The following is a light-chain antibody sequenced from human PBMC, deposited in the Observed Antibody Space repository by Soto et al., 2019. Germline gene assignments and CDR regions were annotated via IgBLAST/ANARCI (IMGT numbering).Light chain of an antibody. CDR2: DAS. CDR3: QQYGSSPLT. Sequence: ILITQSPATLPVSPGERVTLTCRASQSVSSNLAWYQQKPGQPPRLLIYDASNRATGIPARFSGSGSGTDFTLTISRLEPEDFEVYYCQQYGSSPLTFGGGTKVDIK. V-gene: IGKV3-20*01. J-gene: IGKJ4*01. CDR1: QSVSSN.